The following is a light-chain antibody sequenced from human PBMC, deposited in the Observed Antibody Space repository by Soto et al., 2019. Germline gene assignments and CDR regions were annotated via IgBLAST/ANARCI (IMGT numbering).Light chain of an antibody. CDR1: QSVSNN. Sequence: ELVMTQSPVTLSVSPGERATLSCRASQSVSNNLAWYQQKPGQAPSLLIYGASTRATGIPARFSGSGSGTEFSLTISSLQSEDVAVYYCQQYNNWPPFTFGQGTRLEIK. V-gene: IGKV3-15*01. CDR2: GAS. CDR3: QQYNNWPPFT. J-gene: IGKJ5*01.